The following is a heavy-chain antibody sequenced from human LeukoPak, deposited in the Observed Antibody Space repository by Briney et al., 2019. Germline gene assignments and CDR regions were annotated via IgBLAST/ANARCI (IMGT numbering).Heavy chain of an antibody. V-gene: IGHV3-7*01. J-gene: IGHJ4*02. CDR2: VKQDGSEK. CDR1: GFTLRIYW. CDR3: ATDRSVGATYRFDH. D-gene: IGHD1-26*01. Sequence: PGGSLRLSCAVSGFTLRIYWMTLVRQAPGKGLEWVANVKQDGSEKYYVDSVKGRFTIPRDNAKNSLFLPMSSLRAADTAVYYCATDRSVGATYRFDHWGQGTLVTVSS.